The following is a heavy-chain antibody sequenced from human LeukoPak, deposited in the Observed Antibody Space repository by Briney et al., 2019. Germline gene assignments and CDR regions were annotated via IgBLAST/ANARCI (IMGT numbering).Heavy chain of an antibody. J-gene: IGHJ4*02. CDR1: GFTFSSYS. V-gene: IGHV3-21*01. Sequence: GGSLRLSCAASGFTFSSYSMNWVRQAPGKGLEWVSSISSSSSYIYYADSVKGRFTISRDNAKNSLYLQMNSLRAEDTAVYYCARAPSTLIVPTIRTLDYWGQGTLVTVSS. D-gene: IGHD5-12*01. CDR3: ARAPSTLIVPTIRTLDY. CDR2: ISSSSSYI.